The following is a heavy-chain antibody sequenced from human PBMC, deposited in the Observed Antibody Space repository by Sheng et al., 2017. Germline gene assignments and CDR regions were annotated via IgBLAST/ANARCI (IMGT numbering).Heavy chain of an antibody. CDR1: GYTFTSYG. D-gene: IGHD5-18*01. Sequence: QVQLVQSGAEVKKPGASVKVSCKASGYTFTSYGISWVRQAPGQGLEWMGWISAYNGNTNYAQKLQGRVTMTTDTSTSTAYMELRSLRSDDTAVYYCARAAENWLEVVRDVDTIDPWGQGTLVTVSS. CDR2: ISAYNGNT. J-gene: IGHJ5*02. V-gene: IGHV1-18*01. CDR3: ARAAENWLEVVRDVDTIDP.